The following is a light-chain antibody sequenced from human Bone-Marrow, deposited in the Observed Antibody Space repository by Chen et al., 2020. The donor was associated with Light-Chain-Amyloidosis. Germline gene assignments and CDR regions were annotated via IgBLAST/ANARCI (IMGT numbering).Light chain of an antibody. CDR2: DAS. CDR1: QSVISY. V-gene: IGKV3-11*01. J-gene: IGKJ2*01. CDR3: QQRSNWPYT. Sequence: EIVLTQSPATLSLSPGERAPLSCSARQSVISYLAWYKQKPGQAPRLLIYDASNRDTCIPDRFSGSGSGTDFTLTISSLEPEDCAVYYCQQRSNWPYTFGQGTKLEIK.